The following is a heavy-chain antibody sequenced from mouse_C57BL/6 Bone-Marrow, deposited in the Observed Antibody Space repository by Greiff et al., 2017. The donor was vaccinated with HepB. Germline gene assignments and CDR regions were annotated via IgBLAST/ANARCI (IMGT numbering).Heavy chain of an antibody. V-gene: IGHV1-59*01. J-gene: IGHJ2*01. D-gene: IGHD1-1*02. CDR1: GYTFTSYW. CDR3: AIWVFDY. CDR2: IDPSDSYT. Sequence: QVQLQQPGAELVRPGTSVKLSCKASGYTFTSYWMHWVKQRPGQGLEWIGVIDPSDSYTNYNQKFKGKATLTVDKSSSTAYMQLSSLTSEDSAVYYCAIWVFDYWGQGTTLTVSS.